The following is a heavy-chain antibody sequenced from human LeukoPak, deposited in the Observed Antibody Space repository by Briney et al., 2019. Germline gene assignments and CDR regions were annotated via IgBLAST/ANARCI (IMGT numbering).Heavy chain of an antibody. CDR1: GFTFSSYG. Sequence: GGSLRLSCAASGFTFSSYGMHWVRQAPGKGLEWVANIKQDGSEKYYVDSVKGRFTISRDNAKNPPYLQMNSLRAEDTAVYYCARDRTGWFDPWGQGTLVTVSS. V-gene: IGHV3-7*01. CDR3: ARDRTGWFDP. CDR2: IKQDGSEK. J-gene: IGHJ5*02. D-gene: IGHD1/OR15-1a*01.